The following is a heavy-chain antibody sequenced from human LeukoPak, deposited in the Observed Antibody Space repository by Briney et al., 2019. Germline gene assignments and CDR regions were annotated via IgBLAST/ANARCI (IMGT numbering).Heavy chain of an antibody. Sequence: ASETLSLTCTVSGGSINSGSYYWSWIRQPAGKGLEWIGRIYTSGSTKYNPFLKSRVTISVDTSKNQFSLKLSSVTAADTAVYYCARDLAREDAFDIWGQGTMVTVSS. CDR1: GGSINSGSYY. CDR3: ARDLAREDAFDI. CDR2: IYTSGST. V-gene: IGHV4-61*02. J-gene: IGHJ3*02.